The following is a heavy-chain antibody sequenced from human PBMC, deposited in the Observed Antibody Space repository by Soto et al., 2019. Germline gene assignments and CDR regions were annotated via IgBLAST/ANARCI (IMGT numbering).Heavy chain of an antibody. J-gene: IGHJ6*03. V-gene: IGHV4-34*01. CDR2: INHSGST. D-gene: IGHD6-6*01. Sequence: LTWAVYGGSFGGYYWSLIRQRPWKGLEWIGEINHSGSTNYNPSLKSRVTISVDTSKNQFSLKLSSVTAADTAVYYCARGGSSSVLYYYYYYMDVWGKGTTVTVSS. CDR3: ARGGSSSVLYYYYYYMDV. CDR1: GGSFGGYY.